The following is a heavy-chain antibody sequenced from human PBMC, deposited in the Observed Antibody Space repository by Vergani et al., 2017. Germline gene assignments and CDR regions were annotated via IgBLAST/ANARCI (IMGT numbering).Heavy chain of an antibody. CDR2: INQDGSEK. Sequence: EVQLVESGGGLVQPGGSLRLSCAASGFIFSHYWMSWVRQAPGKGLEWVANINQDGSEKYYVDSVKGRFTISRDNAKNSLYLQMNSLRAEDTAVYYCARDRLFCSSTSCYSQAWYFDLWGRGTLVTVSS. CDR1: GFIFSHYW. J-gene: IGHJ2*01. D-gene: IGHD2-2*01. CDR3: ARDRLFCSSTSCYSQAWYFDL. V-gene: IGHV3-7*01.